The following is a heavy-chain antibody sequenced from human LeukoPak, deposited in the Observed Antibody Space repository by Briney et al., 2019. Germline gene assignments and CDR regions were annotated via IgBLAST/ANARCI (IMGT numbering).Heavy chain of an antibody. V-gene: IGHV4-34*01. CDR1: GGSFSGYY. D-gene: IGHD6-13*01. J-gene: IGHJ6*03. CDR3: AAGRAGYYYYSMDV. CDR2: INHSGST. Sequence: SETLSLTCAVYGGSFSGYYWSWIRQPPGKGLEWIGEINHSGSTNYKPSLKSRVTISVDTAKNQFSLKLSSVTAADTAVYFAAAGRAGYYYYSMDVWGKGTTVTVSS.